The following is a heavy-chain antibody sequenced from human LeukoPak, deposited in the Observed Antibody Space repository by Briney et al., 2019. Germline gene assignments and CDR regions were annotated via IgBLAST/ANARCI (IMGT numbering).Heavy chain of an antibody. CDR2: ISAYNGNT. CDR3: ARDLDQYNGRFGGFGHDF. CDR1: GYTFINYG. V-gene: IGHV1-18*01. D-gene: IGHD3-10*01. J-gene: IGHJ4*02. Sequence: GASVKVSCKASGYTFINYGINWVRQAPGQGLELMGWISAYNGNTNYAQSLQGRVTMTTDTSTSTVYMEMRSLTSDDTAVYYCARDLDQYNGRFGGFGHDFWGQGTLVTVSS.